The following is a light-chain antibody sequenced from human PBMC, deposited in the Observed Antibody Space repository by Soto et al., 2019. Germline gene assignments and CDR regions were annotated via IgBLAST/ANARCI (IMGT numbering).Light chain of an antibody. CDR1: QSVSRN. V-gene: IGKV3-15*01. J-gene: IGKJ1*01. CDR2: GAS. CDR3: QHYKDWPPWT. Sequence: ELVMTQSPATLSVSPGERATLSCRASQSVSRNLAWYQQKPGQEPRTLIYGASTRATGIPARFSGSGSGTEFTLTISSLQSEDFAGYYCQHYKDWPPWTFGQGTKVEIK.